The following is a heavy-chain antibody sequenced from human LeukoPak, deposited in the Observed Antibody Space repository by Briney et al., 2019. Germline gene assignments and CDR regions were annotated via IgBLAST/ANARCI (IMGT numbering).Heavy chain of an antibody. J-gene: IGHJ4*02. V-gene: IGHV4-34*01. Sequence: SETLSLTCAVYGGSFSGYYWSWIRQPPGKGLEWIGEINHSGSTNYNPSLKSRVTISVDTSKNQFFLKLSSVTAADTAVYYCARHYYGSGSSFGYWGQGTLVTVSS. CDR1: GGSFSGYY. CDR3: ARHYYGSGSSFGY. CDR2: INHSGST. D-gene: IGHD3-10*01.